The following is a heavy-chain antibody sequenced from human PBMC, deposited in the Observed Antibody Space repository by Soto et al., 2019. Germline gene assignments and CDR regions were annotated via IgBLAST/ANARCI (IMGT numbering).Heavy chain of an antibody. CDR1: GFTFSSYA. CDR2: ISYDGSNK. J-gene: IGHJ4*02. CDR3: ARDASAYYFDY. Sequence: SLRLSCAASGFTFSSYAIHWVRQAPGKGLEWVAVISYDGSNKYYADSVKGRFTISRDNSKNTLYLQMNSLRAEDTAVYYCARDASAYYFDYWGQGTLVTVSS. V-gene: IGHV3-30-3*01.